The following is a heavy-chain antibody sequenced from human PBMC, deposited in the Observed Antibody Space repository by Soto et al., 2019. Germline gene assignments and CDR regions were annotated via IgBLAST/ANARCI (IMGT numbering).Heavy chain of an antibody. CDR2: INAGNGNT. J-gene: IGHJ4*02. V-gene: IGHV1-3*05. CDR3: ARLGLSGSYYFEREDY. D-gene: IGHD1-26*01. CDR1: GDTFTTYA. Sequence: QVQLVQSGAEEKKPGASVKVSCKASGDTFTTYAMHWVRQAPGQRLEWMGWINAGNGNTKYSQKFQGRVTITRDTAASIAYMELSSLRSEDTAVYYCARLGLSGSYYFEREDYWGQGTLVTVSS.